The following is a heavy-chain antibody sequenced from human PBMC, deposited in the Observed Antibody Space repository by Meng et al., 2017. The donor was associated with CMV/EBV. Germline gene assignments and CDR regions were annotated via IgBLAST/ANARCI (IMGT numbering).Heavy chain of an antibody. V-gene: IGHV3-66*01. Sequence: VQLVESGGGLVQPGGSLRLSCAASEFNVNSKYMSWIRQTPGKGLEWLSVIYSDGSTYYADSVKGRFIISRDNSRNTVYLQMNSLRVEDTGVYYCSTIEVYSSGWTPFRYWGQGTLVTISS. D-gene: IGHD6-19*01. CDR3: STIEVYSSGWTPFRY. CDR1: EFNVNSKY. J-gene: IGHJ4*02. CDR2: IYSDGST.